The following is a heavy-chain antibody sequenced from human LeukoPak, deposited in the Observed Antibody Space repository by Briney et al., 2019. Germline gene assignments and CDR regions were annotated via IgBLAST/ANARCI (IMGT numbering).Heavy chain of an antibody. CDR2: INHSGST. D-gene: IGHD2-2*01. J-gene: IGHJ3*02. V-gene: IGHV4-34*01. CDR3: ARSPYTYCSSTSCFPPAFDI. CDR1: GGSFSGYY. Sequence: SETLSLTCAVYGGSFSGYYWSWIRQPPGKGLEWIGEINHSGSTNYNPSLKSRVTISVDTSKNQFSLKLSSVTAADTAVYYCARSPYTYCSSTSCFPPAFDIWGQGTMVTVSS.